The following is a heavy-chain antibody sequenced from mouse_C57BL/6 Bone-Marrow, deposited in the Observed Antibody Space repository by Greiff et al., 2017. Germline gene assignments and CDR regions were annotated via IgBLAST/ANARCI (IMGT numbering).Heavy chain of an antibody. CDR3: AREEKNLLLRSVATRFAY. CDR2: INPGSGGT. CDR1: GYAFTNYL. D-gene: IGHD1-1*01. J-gene: IGHJ3*01. Sequence: QVQLQQSGAELVRPGTSVKVSCKASGYAFTNYLIEWVKQRPGQGLEWIGVINPGSGGTNYNEKFKGKATLTADKSSSTAYMQLSSLTSEDSAVYFCAREEKNLLLRSVATRFAYWGQGTLVTVSA. V-gene: IGHV1-54*01.